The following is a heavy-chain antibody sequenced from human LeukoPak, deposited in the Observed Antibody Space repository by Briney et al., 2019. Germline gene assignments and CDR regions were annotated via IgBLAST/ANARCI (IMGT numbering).Heavy chain of an antibody. CDR2: ISSSTTYI. J-gene: IGHJ4*02. CDR1: GFTFNTYS. CDR3: ARGALVREVIRYFDY. Sequence: TGGSLRLSCAASGFTFNTYSMNWVRQAPGRGLEWVSSISSSTTYIYYADSVKGRFTISRDNAKNSMYLQMNSLRAEDTAVYYCARGALVREVIRYFDYWGQGSLVTVSS. V-gene: IGHV3-21*01. D-gene: IGHD3-10*01.